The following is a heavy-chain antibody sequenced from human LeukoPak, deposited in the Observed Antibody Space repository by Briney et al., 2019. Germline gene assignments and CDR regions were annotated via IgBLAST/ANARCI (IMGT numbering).Heavy chain of an antibody. V-gene: IGHV3-23*01. CDR1: GLTFNTYA. D-gene: IGHD3/OR15-3a*01. CDR3: AKWTSARGSTFDY. Sequence: PGGSLRLSCAASGLTFNTYAMSWVRQAPGKGLEWVSSITPTGGTTYYADSVKGRFTISRDNSKKTLYLQMNSLRAEDTAVYYCAKWTSARGSTFDYWGQGTLVTVSS. J-gene: IGHJ4*02. CDR2: ITPTGGTT.